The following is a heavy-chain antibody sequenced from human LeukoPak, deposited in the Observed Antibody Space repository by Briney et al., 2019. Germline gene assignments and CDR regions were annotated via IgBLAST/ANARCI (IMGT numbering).Heavy chain of an antibody. J-gene: IGHJ4*02. CDR3: ARETYYDSSGYYDY. Sequence: SETLSLTCTVSGGSISSGGYYWSWIRQHPGKGLEWIGYIYHSGSTYYNPSLKSRVTIPVDRSKNQFSLKLSSVTAADTAVYYCARETYYDSSGYYDYWGQGTLATVSS. D-gene: IGHD3-22*01. V-gene: IGHV4-30-2*01. CDR2: IYHSGST. CDR1: GGSISSGGYY.